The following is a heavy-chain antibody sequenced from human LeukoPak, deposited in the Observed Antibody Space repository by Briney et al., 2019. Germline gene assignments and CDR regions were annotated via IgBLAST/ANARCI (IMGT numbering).Heavy chain of an antibody. CDR3: AKAKRWLLLGLDAFDI. Sequence: PGGTLRLSCAASGFTFSSYAMSWVRQAPGKGLEWVSAISGSGGSTYYADSVKGRFTISRDNSKNTLYLQMNSLRAEDTAVYYCAKAKRWLLLGLDAFDIWGQGTMVTVSS. V-gene: IGHV3-23*01. J-gene: IGHJ3*02. CDR2: ISGSGGST. D-gene: IGHD5-24*01. CDR1: GFTFSSYA.